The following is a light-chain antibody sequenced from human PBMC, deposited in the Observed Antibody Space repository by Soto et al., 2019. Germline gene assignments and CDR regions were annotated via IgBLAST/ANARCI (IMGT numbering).Light chain of an antibody. CDR3: SLSYSGIRV. V-gene: IGLV7-46*01. J-gene: IGLJ3*02. CDR1: TGTVTTRHY. CDR2: DTD. Sequence: AVVTQEPSLTVSPGGTVTLTCGSSTGTVTTRHYPYWFQQKPGQAPRTLICDTDNKHSWTPARFSGSLLGGKSALTLSGAQPDDEADYYCSLSYSGIRVFGGGTKLTVL.